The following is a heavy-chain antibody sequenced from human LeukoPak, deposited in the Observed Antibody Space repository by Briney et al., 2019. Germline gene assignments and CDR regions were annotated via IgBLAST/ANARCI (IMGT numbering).Heavy chain of an antibody. CDR2: IYTSGST. V-gene: IGHV4-4*07. Sequence: SETLSLTGTVSGGSISSYYWSWIRQPAGKGLEWIGRIYTSGSTNYNPSLKSRVTMSVDTSKNQFSLKLSSVTAADTAVYYCAKNPKAVTISGVPSQGYWGQGTLGTVSS. D-gene: IGHD3-3*01. J-gene: IGHJ4*02. CDR1: GGSISSYY. CDR3: AKNPKAVTISGVPSQGY.